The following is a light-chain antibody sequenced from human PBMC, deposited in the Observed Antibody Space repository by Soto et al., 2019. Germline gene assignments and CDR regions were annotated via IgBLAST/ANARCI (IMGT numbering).Light chain of an antibody. CDR3: QQRINWPLFT. CDR1: QSVGSS. J-gene: IGKJ3*01. V-gene: IGKV3-11*01. Sequence: EIVLTQSPATLSLSPGERATLSCRASQSVGSSLAWYQQKPGQAPRLLIYDASNRATGTPAGFSGSGSGTDFTLTISGLEPEDFAVYYCQQRINWPLFTFGPGTKVDIK. CDR2: DAS.